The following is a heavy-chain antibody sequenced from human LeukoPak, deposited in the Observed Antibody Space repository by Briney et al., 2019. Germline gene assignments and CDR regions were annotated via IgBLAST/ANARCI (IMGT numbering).Heavy chain of an antibody. CDR1: GGSFSGYY. Sequence: SETLSLTCAVYGGSFSGYYWSWIPQPPGKGLGWIGEINHSESTNYNPSLKSRVTISVDTHNNQLSLKLSSVTAADTAVYYCARRSDCSSTSCYLADAEKADPVEAAASHHFVYWGQGTLVTVSS. J-gene: IGHJ4*02. D-gene: IGHD2-2*01. CDR2: INHSEST. V-gene: IGHV4-34*01. CDR3: ARRSDCSSTSCYLADAEKADPVEAAASHHFVY.